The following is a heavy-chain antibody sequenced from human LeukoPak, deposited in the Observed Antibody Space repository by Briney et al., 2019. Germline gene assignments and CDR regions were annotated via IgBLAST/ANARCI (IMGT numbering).Heavy chain of an antibody. J-gene: IGHJ3*02. V-gene: IGHV4-34*01. Sequence: SSETLSLTCAVYGGSFSGYYWSWIRQPPGKGLEWIGEINHSGSTNYNPSLKSRVTISVDTSKNQFSLKLSSVTAADTAVYYCARTHYYVGAFDIWGQGTMVTVSS. CDR3: ARTHYYVGAFDI. CDR1: GGSFSGYY. D-gene: IGHD3-10*02. CDR2: INHSGST.